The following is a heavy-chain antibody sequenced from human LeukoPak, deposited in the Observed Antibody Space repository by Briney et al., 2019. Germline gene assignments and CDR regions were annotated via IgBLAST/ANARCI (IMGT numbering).Heavy chain of an antibody. CDR3: AREPRLDY. CDR1: GFTVSSNS. Sequence: GGSLRLSCAASGFTVSSNSMSWVRQAPGKGLEWVSIIYSGGNTYYADSVKGRFTISRDTSKNTLYLQMNSLRAADTAVYSCAREPRLDYWGQGTLVTVSS. J-gene: IGHJ4*02. CDR2: IYSGGNT. V-gene: IGHV3-66*01.